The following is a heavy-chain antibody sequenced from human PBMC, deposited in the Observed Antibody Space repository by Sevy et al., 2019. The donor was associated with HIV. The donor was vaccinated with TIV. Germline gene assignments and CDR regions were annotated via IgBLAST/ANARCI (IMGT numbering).Heavy chain of an antibody. D-gene: IGHD2-8*01. CDR2: FSFGRGQI. CDR1: GFPFSKYS. CDR3: AREGCTRPHDY. V-gene: IGHV3-21*04. Sequence: GGSLRLSCAASGFPFSKYSMSWIRQTPGKGLEWVATFSFGRGQINYADSVKGRFTISRDDSRNTFYLQMNSLRSDDTAIYYCAREGCTRPHDYWGQGTVVTVSS. J-gene: IGHJ4*02.